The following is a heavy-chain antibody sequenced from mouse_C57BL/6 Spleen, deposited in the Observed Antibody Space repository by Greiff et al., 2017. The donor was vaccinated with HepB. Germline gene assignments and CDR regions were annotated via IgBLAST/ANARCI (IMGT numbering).Heavy chain of an antibody. Sequence: QVHVKQSGAELVRPGASVTLSCKASGYTFTDYEMHWVKQTPVHGLEWIGAIDPETGGTAYNQKFKGKAILTADKSSSTAYMELRSLTSEDSAVYYCTRDGYYFFYAMDYWGQGTSVTVSS. CDR3: TRDGYYFFYAMDY. J-gene: IGHJ4*01. CDR2: IDPETGGT. V-gene: IGHV1-15*01. D-gene: IGHD2-3*01. CDR1: GYTFTDYE.